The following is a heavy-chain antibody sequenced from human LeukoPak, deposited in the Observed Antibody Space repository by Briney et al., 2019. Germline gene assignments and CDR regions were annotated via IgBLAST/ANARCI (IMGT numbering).Heavy chain of an antibody. D-gene: IGHD1-26*01. CDR1: GFTFSSYG. V-gene: IGHV3-33*06. CDR2: IWYDGSNK. CDR3: AKDQNLDYYDRSFDY. J-gene: IGHJ4*02. Sequence: GRSLRLSCAASGFTFSSYGMHWVRQAPGKGLEWVAVIWYDGSNKYYADSVKGRFTISRDNSKNTLYLQMNSLRAEGTAVYYCAKDQNLDYYDRSFDYWGQGTLVTVSS.